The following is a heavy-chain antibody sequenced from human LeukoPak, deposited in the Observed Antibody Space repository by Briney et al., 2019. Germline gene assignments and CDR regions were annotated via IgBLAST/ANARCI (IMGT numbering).Heavy chain of an antibody. Sequence: GGSLRLSCAASGFTFSSYWMHWVRQAPGKGLVWVSRINTDGSSTSYADSVKGRFTISRDNSKSTLYLQMNSLRADDTAIYYCAKDGQTGEWELEHWGQGTLVTVSS. CDR2: INTDGSST. CDR3: AKDGQTGEWELEH. J-gene: IGHJ1*01. CDR1: GFTFSSYW. D-gene: IGHD7-27*01. V-gene: IGHV3-74*01.